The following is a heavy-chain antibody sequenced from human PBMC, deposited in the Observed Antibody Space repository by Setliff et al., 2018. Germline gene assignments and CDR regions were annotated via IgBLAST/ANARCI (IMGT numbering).Heavy chain of an antibody. D-gene: IGHD6-19*01. V-gene: IGHV4-4*07. J-gene: IGHJ6*03. CDR1: GSISSYY. CDR2: IYIGGSA. Sequence: GSISSYYWGWIRQPPGKGLEWIGHIYIGGSANYNPSLKSRVTMSIDTSKNQFSLKLNSVTAADMAVYYCAREQWLDPPGYYYMDVWAKGTTVTVSS. CDR3: AREQWLDPPGYYYMDV.